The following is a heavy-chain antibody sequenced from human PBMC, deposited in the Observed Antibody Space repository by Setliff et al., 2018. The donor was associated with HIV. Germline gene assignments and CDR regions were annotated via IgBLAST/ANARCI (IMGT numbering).Heavy chain of an antibody. J-gene: IGHJ6*03. V-gene: IGHV4-39*01. CDR3: ASLDGDCYSRTRKFYYYYYMDV. D-gene: IGHD2-21*02. CDR2: INYRGNT. Sequence: PSETLSLTCTVSGGSIRTGNYYWNWIRQPPGKGLEWIGSINYRGNTYYNPSLKSRAAISVDTSKNQISLKLSSVTAADTAVYYCASLDGDCYSRTRKFYYYYYMDVWGKGTAVTVSS. CDR1: GGSIRTGNYY.